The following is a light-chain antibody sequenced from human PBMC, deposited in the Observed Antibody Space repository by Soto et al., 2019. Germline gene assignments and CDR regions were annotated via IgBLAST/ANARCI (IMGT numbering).Light chain of an antibody. CDR1: QSVDSSF. CDR2: GAS. J-gene: IGKJ1*01. Sequence: EIVLTQSPGSLSLSPGERATLSCRASQSVDSSFFAWYQQKPGQAPRLLIYGASNRATGIPDRFSGSGSGTSFTLTISRLEPEDFAVYYCQQYVSSLTFGQGTKVEIK. CDR3: QQYVSSLT. V-gene: IGKV3-20*01.